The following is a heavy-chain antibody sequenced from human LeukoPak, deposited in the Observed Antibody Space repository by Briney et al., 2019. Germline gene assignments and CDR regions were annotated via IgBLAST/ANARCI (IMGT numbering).Heavy chain of an antibody. CDR3: ARDKDSGSYFIRDHYIQYMDV. J-gene: IGHJ6*03. CDR2: VLTSGTT. CDR1: GASISSYY. D-gene: IGHD3-10*01. V-gene: IGHV4-4*07. Sequence: SETLSLTCTVSGASISSYYWSWIRQPAGKGLEWIGRVLTSGTTNYNPSLKSRVSISVDTSKNQFSLNLSSVTAADTAVYYCARDKDSGSYFIRDHYIQYMDVWGKGTTVSISS.